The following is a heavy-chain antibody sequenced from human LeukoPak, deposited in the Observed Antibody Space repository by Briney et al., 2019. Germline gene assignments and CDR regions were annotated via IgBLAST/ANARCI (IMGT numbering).Heavy chain of an antibody. CDR3: ARGDCSGGSCYSRSRTYGMDV. Sequence: SETLSLTCAVYGGSFSGYYWSWIRQPPGKGLEWIWEINHRGSTNYNPSLKSRVTISVDTSKNQFSLKLSSVTAADTAVYYCARGDCSGGSCYSRSRTYGMDVWGKGTTVTVSS. V-gene: IGHV4-34*01. J-gene: IGHJ6*04. CDR1: GGSFSGYY. CDR2: INHRGST. D-gene: IGHD2-15*01.